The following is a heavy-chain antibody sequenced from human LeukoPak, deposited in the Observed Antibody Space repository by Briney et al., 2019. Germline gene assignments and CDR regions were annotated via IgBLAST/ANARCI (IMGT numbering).Heavy chain of an antibody. J-gene: IGHJ4*02. CDR2: INPSGGST. CDR3: ARDLDYYDSSGYLGHYYFDY. D-gene: IGHD3-22*01. V-gene: IGHV1-46*01. Sequence: ASVKVSCKASGYTFTGYYMHWVRQAPGQGLEWMGLINPSGGSTSYAQKFQGRVTMTRDTSTSTVFMELSSLRSEDTAVYYCARDLDYYDSSGYLGHYYFDYWGQGTLVTVSS. CDR1: GYTFTGYY.